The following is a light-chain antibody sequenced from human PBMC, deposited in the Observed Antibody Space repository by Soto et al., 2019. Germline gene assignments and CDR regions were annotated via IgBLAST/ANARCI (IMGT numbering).Light chain of an antibody. Sequence: QSALTQPPSASGSPGQSVTISCTGTSSDVGAYDYVSWYQHHPGKAPKLMLYDVNKRPSGVPDRFSGSKSGNTASLTVSGLQGEDEADYYCSSYAGSDNFGVFGGGTQLTVL. V-gene: IGLV2-8*01. CDR3: SSYAGSDNFGV. CDR2: DVN. CDR1: SSDVGAYDY. J-gene: IGLJ2*01.